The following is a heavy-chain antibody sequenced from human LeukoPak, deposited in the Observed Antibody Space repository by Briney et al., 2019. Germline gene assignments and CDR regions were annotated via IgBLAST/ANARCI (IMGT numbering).Heavy chain of an antibody. D-gene: IGHD6-13*01. CDR3: ARGVWEIAAAAYYYYYYMDV. CDR1: GYTFTSYD. J-gene: IGHJ6*03. CDR2: MNPNSGNT. V-gene: IGHV1-8*01. Sequence: ASVKVSCKASGYTFTSYDINWVRQATGQGLEWMGWMNPNSGNTGYAQKFQGRVTITRNTSISTAYMELSSLRSEDTAVYYCARGVWEIAAAAYYYYYYMDVWGKGTTVTVSS.